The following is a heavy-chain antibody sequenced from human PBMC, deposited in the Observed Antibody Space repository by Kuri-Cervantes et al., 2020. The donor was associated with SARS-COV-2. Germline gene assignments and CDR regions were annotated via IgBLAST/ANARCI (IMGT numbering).Heavy chain of an antibody. CDR3: ASHRSGYPNWFDP. V-gene: IGHV4-38-2*02. J-gene: IGHJ5*02. D-gene: IGHD3-3*01. CDR1: GYSISSGYY. CDR2: IYHSGST. Sequence: GSLRLSCTVSGYSISSGYYWGWIRQPPGKGLEWIGSIYHSGSTYYNPSLKSRVTISVDTSKNQFSLKLSSVTAADTAVYYCASHRSGYPNWFDPWGQGTLVTVSS.